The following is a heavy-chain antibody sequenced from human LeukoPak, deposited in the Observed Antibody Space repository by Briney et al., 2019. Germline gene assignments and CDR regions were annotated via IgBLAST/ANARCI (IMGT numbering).Heavy chain of an antibody. J-gene: IGHJ4*02. D-gene: IGHD3-16*01. CDR2: ISSSISTI. Sequence: GGSLRLSCAASGFTFSSYSMNWVRQAPGKGLEWVPYISSSISTIYYADSVKGRFTISRDNAKNSLYLQMNSLRAEDTAVYYCARVRGGYYLDYWGQGTLVTVSS. V-gene: IGHV3-48*01. CDR1: GFTFSSYS. CDR3: ARVRGGYYLDY.